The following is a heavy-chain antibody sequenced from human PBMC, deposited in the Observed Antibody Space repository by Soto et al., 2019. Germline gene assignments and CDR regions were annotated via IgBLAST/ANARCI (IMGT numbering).Heavy chain of an antibody. Sequence: SWPLSISWAVSGGTLSVYYWSWIRQPPGKGLEWIGEINSSGSTNYNPSLTSGVSISVDTSKNQFSLKLSSVTAADTAVYYWARFGFHGPYDDIEMWCQAPMVTVS. CDR2: INSSGST. CDR3: ARFGFHGPYDDIEM. J-gene: IGHJ3*02. CDR1: GGTLSVYY. D-gene: IGHD3-10*01. V-gene: IGHV4-34*01.